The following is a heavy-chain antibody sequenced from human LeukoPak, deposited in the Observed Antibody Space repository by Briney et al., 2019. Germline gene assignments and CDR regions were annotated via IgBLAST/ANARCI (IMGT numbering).Heavy chain of an antibody. D-gene: IGHD6-19*01. Sequence: SETLSLTCTVSGVSVSSSNYHWAWVRQTPGKGLEWIGSIYYSGTNNYNPSLKSRVTFSVDTSKTQFSMNVRSVTAADTAVYFCTTSYASGWYVEYYFDFWGQGALVTVSS. CDR2: IYYSGTN. CDR1: GVSVSSSNYH. J-gene: IGHJ4*02. CDR3: TTSYASGWYVEYYFDF. V-gene: IGHV4-39*07.